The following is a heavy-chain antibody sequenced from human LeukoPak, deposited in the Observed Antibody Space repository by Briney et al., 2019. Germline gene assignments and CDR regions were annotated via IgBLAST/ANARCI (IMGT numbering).Heavy chain of an antibody. Sequence: GGSLRLSCAASGFTFSNYAMSWVRQGPGKGLEWVSSIIHSGGSTYYADSVKGRFTISRDNSKNTLYLQMNSLRAEDTAVYYCVKVYFYGMDVWGQGTTVTVSS. V-gene: IGHV3-23*01. CDR2: IIHSGGST. J-gene: IGHJ6*02. CDR1: GFTFSNYA. CDR3: VKVYFYGMDV.